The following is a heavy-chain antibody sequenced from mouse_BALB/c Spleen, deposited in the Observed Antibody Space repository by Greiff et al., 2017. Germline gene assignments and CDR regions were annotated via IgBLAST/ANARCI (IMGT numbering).Heavy chain of an antibody. CDR1: GFTFSSYT. CDR3: ARRRPSYAMDY. Sequence: EVKLVESGGGLVKPGGSLKLSCAASGFTFSSYTMSWVRQTPEKRLEWVAYISNGGGSTYYPDTVKGRFTISRDNAKNTLYLQMSSLKSEDTAMYYCARRRPSYAMDYWGQGTSVTVSS. CDR2: ISNGGGST. V-gene: IGHV5-12-2*01. J-gene: IGHJ4*01. D-gene: IGHD6-1*01.